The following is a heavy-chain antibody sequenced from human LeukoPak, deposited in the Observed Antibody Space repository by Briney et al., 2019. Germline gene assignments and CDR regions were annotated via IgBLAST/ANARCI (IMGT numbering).Heavy chain of an antibody. CDR3: ARVRIQLIDY. V-gene: IGHV3-48*04. CDR1: GFTFSSYG. J-gene: IGHJ4*02. CDR2: ISSSGSTI. D-gene: IGHD5-18*01. Sequence: GGSLRLSCAASGFTFSSYGMHWVRQAPGKGLEWVSYISSSGSTIYYADSVKGRFTISRDNAKNSLYLQMNSLRAEDTAVYYCARVRIQLIDYWGQGTLVTVSS.